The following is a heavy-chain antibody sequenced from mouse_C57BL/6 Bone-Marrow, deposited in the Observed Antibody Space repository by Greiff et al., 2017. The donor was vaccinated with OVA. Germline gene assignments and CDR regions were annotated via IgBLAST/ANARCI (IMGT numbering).Heavy chain of an antibody. Sequence: QVQLKQSGAELVKPGASVKLSCKASGYTFTSYWMQWVKQRPGQGLEWIGEIDPSDSYTNYNQKFKGKATLTVDTSSSTAYMQLSSLTSEDSAVYYCARGEGYGNHFDYWGQGTTLTVSS. CDR1: GYTFTSYW. D-gene: IGHD2-1*01. V-gene: IGHV1-50*01. CDR2: IDPSDSYT. J-gene: IGHJ2*01. CDR3: ARGEGYGNHFDY.